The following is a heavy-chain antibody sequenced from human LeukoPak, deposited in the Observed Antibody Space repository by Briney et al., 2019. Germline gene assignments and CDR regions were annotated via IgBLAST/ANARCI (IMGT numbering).Heavy chain of an antibody. Sequence: GRSLRLSCAASGFTFDDYAMHWVRQAPGKGLEWVSGISWNSGSIDYADSAKGRFTISRDNAKNSLYLQMNSLRAEDTALYYCAKGYYYDSSGYSNWFDPWGQGTLVTVSS. J-gene: IGHJ5*02. CDR3: AKGYYYDSSGYSNWFDP. V-gene: IGHV3-9*01. CDR1: GFTFDDYA. D-gene: IGHD3-22*01. CDR2: ISWNSGSI.